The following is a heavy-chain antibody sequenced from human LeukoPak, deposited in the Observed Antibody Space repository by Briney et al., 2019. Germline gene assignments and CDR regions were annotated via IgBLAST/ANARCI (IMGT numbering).Heavy chain of an antibody. CDR1: GASISSYY. CDR2: IYYSGST. D-gene: IGHD1-1*01. CDR3: ARSPSTGPDY. J-gene: IGHJ4*02. Sequence: SETLSLTCTVSGASISSYYWSWVRQPPGKGLEWIGYIYYSGSTNYNLSLKSRVTMSVDTSKNQFSLNLSAVTAADTAVYYCARSPSTGPDYWGQGTLVTVSS. V-gene: IGHV4-59*08.